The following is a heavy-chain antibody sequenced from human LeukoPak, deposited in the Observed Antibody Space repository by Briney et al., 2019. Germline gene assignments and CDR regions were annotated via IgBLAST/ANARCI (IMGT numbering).Heavy chain of an antibody. V-gene: IGHV4-38-2*01. Sequence: SETLSLTCAVSGYSISSGYYWGWIRQPPGKGLEWIGSIYHSGSTYYNPSLKSRVTISVDTSKNQFSLKLSSVTAADTAVYYCARLYGGNSFAFDIWGQGTMVTVSP. CDR2: IYHSGST. J-gene: IGHJ3*02. CDR1: GYSISSGYY. CDR3: ARLYGGNSFAFDI. D-gene: IGHD4-23*01.